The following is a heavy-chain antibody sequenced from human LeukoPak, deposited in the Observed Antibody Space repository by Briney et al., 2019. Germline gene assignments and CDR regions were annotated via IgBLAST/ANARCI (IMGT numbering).Heavy chain of an antibody. V-gene: IGHV1-69*05. Sequence: SVKVSCKASGGTFSSYAISWARQAPGQGLEWMGRIIPIFGTANYAQKFQGRVTITTDESTSTAYMELSSLRSEDTAVYYCASPDYGDYGFDYWGQGTLVTVSS. J-gene: IGHJ4*02. CDR2: IIPIFGTA. D-gene: IGHD4-17*01. CDR3: ASPDYGDYGFDY. CDR1: GGTFSSYA.